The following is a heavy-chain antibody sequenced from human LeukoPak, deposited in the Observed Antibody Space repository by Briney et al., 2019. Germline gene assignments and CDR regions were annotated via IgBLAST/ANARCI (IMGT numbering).Heavy chain of an antibody. CDR3: ARGRSGGLVDAFDI. Sequence: GGSLRLSCAASGFTFSSYEMNWVRQAPGKGLERVSYISWSGTTIYYADSVKGRFTLSRDNAKNSLYLQMNSLRVEDTAVYYCARGRSGGLVDAFDIWGQGTMVTVSS. V-gene: IGHV3-48*03. J-gene: IGHJ3*02. CDR2: ISWSGTTI. D-gene: IGHD3-16*01. CDR1: GFTFSSYE.